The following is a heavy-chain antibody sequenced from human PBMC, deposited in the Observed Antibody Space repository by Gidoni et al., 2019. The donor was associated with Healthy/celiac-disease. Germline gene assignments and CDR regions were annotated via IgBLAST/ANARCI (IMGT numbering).Heavy chain of an antibody. CDR2: IVSNDEK. V-gene: IGHV2-26*01. D-gene: IGHD3-16*02. CDR1: GFSLSNARMG. Sequence: QVTLKESGPVLVKPTETLTLTCTVSGFSLSNARMGVCWFRLPPGTSRECPAHIVSNDEKSYSTSLKSRLTISKDTSKSQVVLNMTNMDPVDTAKYYGARIAAVAGDYDYVWGSYRPDPYYYYGMDVWGQGTTVTVS. CDR3: ARIAAVAGDYDYVWGSYRPDPYYYYGMDV. J-gene: IGHJ6*02.